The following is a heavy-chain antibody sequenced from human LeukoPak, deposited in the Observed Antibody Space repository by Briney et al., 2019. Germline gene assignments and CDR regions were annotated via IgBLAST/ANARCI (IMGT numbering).Heavy chain of an antibody. J-gene: IGHJ3*02. V-gene: IGHV1-18*01. CDR2: ISAYNGNT. D-gene: IGHD3-22*01. Sequence: ASVKVSCKASGYTFTSYGISWVRQAPGQGLEWMGWISAYNGNTNYAQKLQGRVTMTTDTSTSTAYMELRSLRSDDTAVYYCARDSDYYDSSGYYFDAFDIWGQGTMVTVSS. CDR1: GYTFTSYG. CDR3: ARDSDYYDSSGYYFDAFDI.